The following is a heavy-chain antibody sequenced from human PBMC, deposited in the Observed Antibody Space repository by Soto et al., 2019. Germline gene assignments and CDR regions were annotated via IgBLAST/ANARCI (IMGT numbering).Heavy chain of an antibody. Sequence: SETLSLTCGVYGGSFSGYYWGWIRQPPGKGLEWIGEINHSGSTNYNPSLKSRVTISVDTSKNQFSLKLSSVTAADTAVYYCARGRGSSWYLYYYGMDVWGQGTTVTVSS. CDR3: ARGRGSSWYLYYYGMDV. J-gene: IGHJ6*02. D-gene: IGHD6-13*01. V-gene: IGHV4-34*01. CDR2: INHSGST. CDR1: GGSFSGYY.